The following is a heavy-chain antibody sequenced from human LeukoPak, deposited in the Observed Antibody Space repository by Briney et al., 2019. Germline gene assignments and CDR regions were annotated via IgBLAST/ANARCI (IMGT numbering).Heavy chain of an antibody. CDR2: IFPSDSDA. J-gene: IGHJ4*02. Sequence: GESLKISCKASGYRFTSYWIGWVRQMPGKGLEWVGIIFPSDSDARYSPSFQGQVTISADKSINTAYLQWSSLKASDTAMYYCARRNYDILTGYYNDYFDYWGQGTLVTVSS. V-gene: IGHV5-51*01. CDR3: ARRNYDILTGYYNDYFDY. D-gene: IGHD3-9*01. CDR1: GYRFTSYW.